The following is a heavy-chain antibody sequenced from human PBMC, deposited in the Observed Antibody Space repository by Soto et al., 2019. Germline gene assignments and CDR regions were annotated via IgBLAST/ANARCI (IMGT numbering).Heavy chain of an antibody. J-gene: IGHJ4*02. CDR1: GFIFSNYA. Sequence: QVQLVESGGGVVQPGRSLRLSCAASGFIFSNYAMHWVRQAPGKGLEWVAVISRDGTNEYYADSVKGRFTISRDNPKNTLYLQMNSLRAEDTAVYYCAKGSDGYCSGGSCYTWDYSGQGTLVTVSS. CDR2: ISRDGTNE. V-gene: IGHV3-30-3*01. CDR3: AKGSDGYCSGGSCYTWDY. D-gene: IGHD2-15*01.